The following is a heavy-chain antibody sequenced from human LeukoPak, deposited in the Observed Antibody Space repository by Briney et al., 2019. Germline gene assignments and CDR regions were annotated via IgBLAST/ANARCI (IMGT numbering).Heavy chain of an antibody. CDR1: GGSFSGYY. J-gene: IGHJ3*02. D-gene: IGHD3-9*01. V-gene: IGHV4-34*01. Sequence: SETLSLTCAVYGGSFSGYYWSWIRQPPGKGLEWIGEINHSGSTNYNPSLKSRVTISVDTSKNQFSLKLSSVTAADTAAYYCARGPHVLRYFDWLLPPGAFDIWGQGTMVTVSS. CDR3: ARGPHVLRYFDWLLPPGAFDI. CDR2: INHSGST.